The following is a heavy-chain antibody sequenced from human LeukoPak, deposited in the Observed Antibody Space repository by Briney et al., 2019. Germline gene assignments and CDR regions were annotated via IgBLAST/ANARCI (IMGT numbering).Heavy chain of an antibody. CDR2: IYYSGST. J-gene: IGHJ2*01. CDR1: GGSISSYY. Sequence: SETLSLTCTVSGGSISSYYWSWIRQPPGKGLEWIGYIYYSGSTNYNPSLKSRVTISVDTSKNQFSLKLSSVTAADTAVYYCARAVYYYGSSGLRVPYWYFDLWGRGTLVTVSS. V-gene: IGHV4-59*01. CDR3: ARAVYYYGSSGLRVPYWYFDL. D-gene: IGHD3-22*01.